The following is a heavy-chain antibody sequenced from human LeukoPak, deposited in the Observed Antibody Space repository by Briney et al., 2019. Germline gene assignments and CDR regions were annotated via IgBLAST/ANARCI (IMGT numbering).Heavy chain of an antibody. CDR3: SAAADTYYFDY. CDR1: GVSLSNYY. V-gene: IGHV4-59*01. CDR2: SYFSWST. J-gene: IGHJ4*02. Sequence: SETLSLTCTVSGVSLSNYYWSWIRQPPGKGLEWLGYSYFSWSTNYNPSLKSRVTISVDTSKNQFSLKLSSVTAADTAVYYCSAAADTYYFDYWGQGTLVTVSS. D-gene: IGHD6-13*01.